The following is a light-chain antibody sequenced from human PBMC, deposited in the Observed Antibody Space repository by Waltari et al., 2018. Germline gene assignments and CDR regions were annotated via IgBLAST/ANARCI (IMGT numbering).Light chain of an antibody. J-gene: IGLJ2*01. CDR2: DVS. CDR3: SYYPDTHTPVV. CDR1: SRDGDEYRI. V-gene: IGLV2-14*03. Sequence: QSALTQPASVSGSPGQSVTISCTGASRDGDEYRIHSWFRQHPGKAPKLILYDVSNRASDISNRFSGYKSGNTASLTISRLQADDEADYFCSYYPDTHTPVVFGGGTKLTV.